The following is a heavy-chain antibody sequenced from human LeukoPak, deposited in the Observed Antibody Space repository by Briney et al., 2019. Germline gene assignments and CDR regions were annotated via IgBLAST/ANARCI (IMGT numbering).Heavy chain of an antibody. CDR2: IYTSGST. J-gene: IGHJ4*02. Sequence: PSETLSLTCSVSGGSISSGSYYWTWVRQPAGRGLEWIGRIYTSGSTNYNPSLKSRVTMSVDTSKNQFSLKLSSVTAADTAVYYCARYRDGYNYVGFYFDYWGQGTLVTVSS. CDR3: ARYRDGYNYVGFYFDY. D-gene: IGHD5-24*01. CDR1: GGSISSGSYY. V-gene: IGHV4-61*02.